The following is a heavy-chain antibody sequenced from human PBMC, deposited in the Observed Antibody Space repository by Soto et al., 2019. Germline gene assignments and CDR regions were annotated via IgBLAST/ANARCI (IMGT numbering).Heavy chain of an antibody. CDR3: ARVTAGSSDFDY. V-gene: IGHV1-8*01. D-gene: IGHD6-6*01. J-gene: IGHJ4*02. Sequence: QVQLVQSGAEVKEPGASVRVSCKASGYSFTKFDINWARQAPGQGLEWMGWLNPKSGNTGYAQNLQGRVTMTRDTSISTAYMELRSLRSEDTALYYCARVTAGSSDFDYWGQGTLVTVSS. CDR2: LNPKSGNT. CDR1: GYSFTKFD.